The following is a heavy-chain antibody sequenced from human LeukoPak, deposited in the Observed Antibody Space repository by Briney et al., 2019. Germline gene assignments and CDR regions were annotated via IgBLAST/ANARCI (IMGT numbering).Heavy chain of an antibody. V-gene: IGHV4-39*07. D-gene: IGHD6-19*01. CDR1: GGSISSSSYS. J-gene: IGHJ3*02. CDR3: ARGFDSSSGWYPAFDI. CDR2: IYFSGST. Sequence: SETLSLTCTVSGGSISSSSYSWGWIRQPPGKGLEWIGSIYFSGSTYYNPSLKSRVTISVDTSKNQFSLRLNSVTAADTAMYYCARGFDSSSGWYPAFDIWGHGTMGTVSS.